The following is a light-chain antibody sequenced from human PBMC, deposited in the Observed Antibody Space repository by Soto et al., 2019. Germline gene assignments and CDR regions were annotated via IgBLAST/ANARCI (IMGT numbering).Light chain of an antibody. Sequence: QSALTQHASVSGSPGQSITISCTGTSSDVGGYNYVSWYQQHPGQAPKLMIYDVSNRPSGVSNRFSGSKSGNTASLTISGRQAEDDADYYCSSYTISSTLVVFGGGTKLTVL. V-gene: IGLV2-14*01. CDR1: SSDVGGYNY. CDR3: SSYTISSTLVV. J-gene: IGLJ2*01. CDR2: DVS.